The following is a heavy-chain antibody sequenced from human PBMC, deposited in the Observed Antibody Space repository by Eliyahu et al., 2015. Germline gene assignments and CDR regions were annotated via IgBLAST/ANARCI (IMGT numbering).Heavy chain of an antibody. J-gene: IGHJ6*02. Sequence: QVHLVQSGAEVKKPGASVKVSCTASGYTFTSYAXHWVRQAPGQSLEWMGWINGGNANTRYSQKFQGRVIIARDTSASTAYMEMSSLRSEDTAVYYCARDLLRGYSGYDAYYFGMDVWGQGTTVTVSS. CDR2: INGGNANT. CDR1: GYTFTSYA. D-gene: IGHD5-12*01. CDR3: ARDLLRGYSGYDAYYFGMDV. V-gene: IGHV1-3*01.